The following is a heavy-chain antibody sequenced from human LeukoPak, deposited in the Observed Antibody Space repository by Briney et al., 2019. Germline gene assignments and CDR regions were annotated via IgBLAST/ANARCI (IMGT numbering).Heavy chain of an antibody. CDR3: AREVVRYYYYDSSGYYPTHFDY. J-gene: IGHJ4*02. CDR2: IYTSGST. V-gene: IGHV4-61*02. D-gene: IGHD3-22*01. CDR1: GGSISSGSYY. Sequence: SETLSLTCTVSGGSISSGSYYWSWIRQPAGKGLEWIGRIYTSGSTNYNPSLKSRVTISVDTSKNQFSLKLSSVTDADTAVYYCAREVVRYYYYDSSGYYPTHFDYWGQGTLVTVSS.